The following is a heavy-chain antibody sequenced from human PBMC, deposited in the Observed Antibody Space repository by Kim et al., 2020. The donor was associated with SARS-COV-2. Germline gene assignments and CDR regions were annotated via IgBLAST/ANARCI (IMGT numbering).Heavy chain of an antibody. D-gene: IGHD6-6*01. Sequence: YADSVKGRFTISRDNTKNMLFLQMSSLRAEDTAIYYCAKGGGLAARHFDLWGQGTLVTVSS. V-gene: IGHV3-23*01. CDR3: AKGGGLAARHFDL. J-gene: IGHJ4*02.